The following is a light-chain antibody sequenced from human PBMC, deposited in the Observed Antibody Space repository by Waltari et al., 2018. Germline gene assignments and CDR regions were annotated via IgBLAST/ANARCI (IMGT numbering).Light chain of an antibody. Sequence: EIELTQSPGTLSLSPGDRATLSCRASQSVRRSLTWYQQKPGQAPRLLIYDTSTRATGIPDRFSGSGSGTDFSLTISRLEPEDFAVYYCQEYVNLPATFGQGTKVEIK. V-gene: IGKV3-20*01. CDR3: QEYVNLPAT. CDR1: QSVRRS. CDR2: DTS. J-gene: IGKJ1*01.